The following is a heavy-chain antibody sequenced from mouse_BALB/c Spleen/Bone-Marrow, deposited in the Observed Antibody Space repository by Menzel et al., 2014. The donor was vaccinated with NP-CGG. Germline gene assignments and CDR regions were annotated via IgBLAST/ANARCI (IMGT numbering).Heavy chain of an antibody. CDR2: IDPANGNT. CDR3: ALLLRYYAMDY. D-gene: IGHD1-1*01. Sequence: EVKLQESGAELVKPGASVKLSCTASGLNIKDTYMHWVKQRPEQGLEWIGRIDPANGNTKYDPKFQGKATITADTSSNTAYLQLSSLTSEDTAVYYCALLLRYYAMDYWGQGTSVTVSS. V-gene: IGHV14-3*02. CDR1: GLNIKDTY. J-gene: IGHJ4*01.